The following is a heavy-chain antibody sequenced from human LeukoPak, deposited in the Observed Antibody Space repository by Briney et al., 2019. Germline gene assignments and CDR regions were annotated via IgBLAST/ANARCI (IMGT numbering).Heavy chain of an antibody. V-gene: IGHV3-66*01. J-gene: IGHJ4*02. CDR3: ARGSYYYDSSGYYGY. CDR2: IYSGGST. CDR1: GSTFIRHW. Sequence: GGSLRPSCPASGSTFIRHWLNGFGKAPGKGLRWAPVIYSGGSTYYADSVKGRFTISRDNSKNTLYLQMNSLRAEDTAVYYCARGSYYYDSSGYYGYWGQGTLVTVSS. D-gene: IGHD3-22*01.